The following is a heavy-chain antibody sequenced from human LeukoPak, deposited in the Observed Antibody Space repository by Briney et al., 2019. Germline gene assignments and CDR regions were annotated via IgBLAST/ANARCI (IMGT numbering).Heavy chain of an antibody. Sequence: PSETLSLTCTVPGGSISSYYWSWIRQPPGKGLEWIGYIYYSGSTNYNPSLKSRVTISVDTSKNQFSLKLSSVTAADTAVYYCASGYCSSTSCLFDPWGQGTLVTVSS. CDR1: GGSISSYY. CDR2: IYYSGST. CDR3: ASGYCSSTSCLFDP. D-gene: IGHD2-2*03. V-gene: IGHV4-59*01. J-gene: IGHJ5*02.